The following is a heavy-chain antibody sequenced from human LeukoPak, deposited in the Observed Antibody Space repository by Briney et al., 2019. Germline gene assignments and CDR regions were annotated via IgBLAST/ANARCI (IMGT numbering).Heavy chain of an antibody. CDR2: MNPTTGNT. D-gene: IGHD3-10*01. CDR1: GYTFSNYD. CDR3: ARVRDTYGSGYYYYYAMDV. Sequence: ASVKVSCKASGYTFSNYDINWVRQAPGQGLEWMGWMNPTTGNTGSAQNFQGRVSLTSNTSTNTVYMELSSLRSEDTAVYYCARVRDTYGSGYYYYYAMDVWGQGTKVTVSS. J-gene: IGHJ6*02. V-gene: IGHV1-8*01.